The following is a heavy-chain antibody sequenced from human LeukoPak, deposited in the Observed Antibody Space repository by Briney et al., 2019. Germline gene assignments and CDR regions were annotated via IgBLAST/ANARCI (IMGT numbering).Heavy chain of an antibody. CDR3: AKDGSGGWGYFDS. CDR1: GFTFGSYA. D-gene: IGHD6-19*01. V-gene: IGHV3-23*01. J-gene: IGHJ4*02. CDR2: IVISGDNT. Sequence: GGSLRLSCAASGFTFGSYAMSWVRQAPGKGLEWVSAIVISGDNTYYADAVKGRVTISRDNSRSTLYLQMNSLRAEDTAVYYCAKDGSGGWGYFDSWGQGTLVTVSS.